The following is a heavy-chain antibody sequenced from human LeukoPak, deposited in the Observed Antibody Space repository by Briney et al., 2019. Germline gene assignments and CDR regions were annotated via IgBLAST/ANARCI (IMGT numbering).Heavy chain of an antibody. V-gene: IGHV4-59*01. J-gene: IGHJ4*02. CDR3: ARMGVTAISIYFDY. D-gene: IGHD2-21*02. CDR1: GGSISSYY. Sequence: SETLSLTCTVSGGSISSYYWSWIRQPPGKGLEWIGYIYYSGSTNYNPSLKSRVTISVDTSKNQFSLKLSSVTAADTAVYYCARMGVTAISIYFDYWGQGTLVTVSS. CDR2: IYYSGST.